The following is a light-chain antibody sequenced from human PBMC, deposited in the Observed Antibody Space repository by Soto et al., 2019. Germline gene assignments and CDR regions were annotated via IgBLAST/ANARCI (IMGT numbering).Light chain of an antibody. V-gene: IGLV4-69*01. CDR2: LNSDDSH. CDR1: SGHSSYA. CDR3: QTWGTGIYWV. J-gene: IGLJ3*02. Sequence: QLVLTQSPSASASLGASVKLTCTLSSGHSSYAIAWHQQQPEKGPRYLMKLNSDDSHSKGDGIPDRFSGSSSGAERYLTISSLQSEDEADYYCQTWGTGIYWVFGGGTKLTVL.